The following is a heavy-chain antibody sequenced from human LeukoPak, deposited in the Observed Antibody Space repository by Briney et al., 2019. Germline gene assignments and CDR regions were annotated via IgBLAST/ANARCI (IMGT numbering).Heavy chain of an antibody. CDR3: ARVDDGYNPTDYYYYGMDV. Sequence: GGSLRLSCAASGFTFSTYGMHWVRQAPGKGLEWVAVIWNDGSNKYYADSVQGRFTISRDNSKNTLYLQMNSLRAEDTAVYYCARVDDGYNPTDYYYYGMDVWGQGTTVTVSS. V-gene: IGHV3-33*01. CDR1: GFTFSTYG. D-gene: IGHD5-24*01. CDR2: IWNDGSNK. J-gene: IGHJ6*02.